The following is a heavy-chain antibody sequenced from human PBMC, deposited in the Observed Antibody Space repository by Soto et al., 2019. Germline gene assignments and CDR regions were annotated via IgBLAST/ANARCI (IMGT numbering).Heavy chain of an antibody. Sequence: PGESLKISCKASGYSFSSYWIAWVRQMPGKGLEWMGIIYPGDSDARYSPSFEGQVTISVDTSINTAYLQWSYLKASDSAMYFCARRSDYNILTGYWYYFDYWGHGSLVTVSS. V-gene: IGHV5-51*01. J-gene: IGHJ4*01. CDR2: IYPGDSDA. CDR3: ARRSDYNILTGYWYYFDY. D-gene: IGHD3-9*01. CDR1: GYSFSSYW.